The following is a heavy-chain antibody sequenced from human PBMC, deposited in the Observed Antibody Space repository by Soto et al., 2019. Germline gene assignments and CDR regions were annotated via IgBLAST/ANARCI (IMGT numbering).Heavy chain of an antibody. CDR2: INPNSGGT. Sequence: ASVKVSCKASRYTFTGHYMHWVRQAPGQGLEWMGWINPNSGGTNYAQKFQGRVTMTRDTSISTAYMELSRLRSDDTAVYYCARGSIAAAGNFDYWGQGTLVIVSS. V-gene: IGHV1-2*02. CDR3: ARGSIAAAGNFDY. D-gene: IGHD6-13*01. J-gene: IGHJ4*02. CDR1: RYTFTGHY.